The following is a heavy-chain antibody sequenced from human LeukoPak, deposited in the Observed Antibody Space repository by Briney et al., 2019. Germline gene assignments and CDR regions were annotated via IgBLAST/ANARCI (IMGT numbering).Heavy chain of an antibody. V-gene: IGHV3-20*04. CDR3: AREAQQLVRGGNIDY. J-gene: IGHJ4*02. CDR2: INWNGGST. Sequence: QPGGSLRLSCAASGFTFDDYGMSWVRQAPGKGLEWVSGINWNGGSTGYADSVKGRFTISRDNAKNSLYLQMNSLRAEDTALYYCAREAQQLVRGGNIDYWGQGTLVTVSS. D-gene: IGHD6-13*01. CDR1: GFTFDDYG.